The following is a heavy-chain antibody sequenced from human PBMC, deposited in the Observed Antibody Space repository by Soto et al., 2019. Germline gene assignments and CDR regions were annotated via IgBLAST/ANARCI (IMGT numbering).Heavy chain of an antibody. CDR1: GGRFRSYA. CDR3: ARVSGYSVYDPLDAFDI. J-gene: IGHJ3*02. CDR2: IIPIFGTA. D-gene: IGHD5-12*01. V-gene: IGHV1-69*13. Sequence: ASVEVSCKASGGRFRSYAISWVRQAHGQGLEWMGGIIPIFGTANYAQKFQGRVTITADESTSTAYMELSSLRSEDTAVYYCARVSGYSVYDPLDAFDIWGQGTMVTVSS.